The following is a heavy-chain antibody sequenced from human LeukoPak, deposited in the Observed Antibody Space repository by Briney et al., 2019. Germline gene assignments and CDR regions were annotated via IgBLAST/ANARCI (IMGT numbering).Heavy chain of an antibody. CDR1: GYTLTELC. V-gene: IGHV1-24*01. CDR3: ATDSSIAVAGYYYYYGMEV. J-gene: IGHJ6*02. Sequence: GASVKVCCKVSGYTLTELCMHWVRQAPGKGLEWMGGYDPEDGETIYAQEFQGRVTMTEDTSTDTAYMELSSLRSEDTAVYYCATDSSIAVAGYYYYYGMEVWGQGTTVTVSS. D-gene: IGHD6-19*01. CDR2: YDPEDGET.